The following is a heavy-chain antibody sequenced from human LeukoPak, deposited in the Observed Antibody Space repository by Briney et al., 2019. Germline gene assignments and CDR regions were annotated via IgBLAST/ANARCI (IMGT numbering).Heavy chain of an antibody. V-gene: IGHV3-48*01. CDR1: GFIFSTYS. CDR3: ARGAARMVEMGTMISFEY. J-gene: IGHJ4*02. CDR2: ISSSSSTI. Sequence: PGGSLRLSCAASGFIFSTYSMNWVRQAPGKGLEWVSYISSSSSTIYYADSVTGRFTISRDNAKNSLYLQMNSLRAEDTAVYYCARGAARMVEMGTMISFEYWGQGTLVTVSS. D-gene: IGHD5-24*01.